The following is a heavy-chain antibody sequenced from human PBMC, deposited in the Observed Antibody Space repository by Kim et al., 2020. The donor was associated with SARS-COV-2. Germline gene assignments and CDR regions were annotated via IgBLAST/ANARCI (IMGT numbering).Heavy chain of an antibody. Sequence: GGSLRLSCAASGFTFSNYAMHWVRQAPGKGLEWVAVISYDRRNELYADSVKGRFTISRDDSMNTLYLQMNSLRAEDTAVYYCARPLAIRVPGFEYYFDYWGQGALVTVSS. V-gene: IGHV3-30*04. J-gene: IGHJ4*02. CDR3: ARPLAIRVPGFEYYFDY. CDR2: ISYDRRNE. D-gene: IGHD2-2*02. CDR1: GFTFSNYA.